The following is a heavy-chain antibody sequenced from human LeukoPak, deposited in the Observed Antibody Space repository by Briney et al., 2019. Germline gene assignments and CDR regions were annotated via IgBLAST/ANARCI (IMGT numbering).Heavy chain of an antibody. CDR2: ISGSGGST. V-gene: IGHV3-23*01. Sequence: PGGSLRLSCAASGFTFSSYGMSWVRQAPGKGLEWVSAISGSGGSTYYADSVKGRFTISRDNSKNTLYLQMNSLRAEDTAVYYCAKEGYDSSGYQEEFEDYWGQGTLDTVSS. D-gene: IGHD3-22*01. CDR3: AKEGYDSSGYQEEFEDY. CDR1: GFTFSSYG. J-gene: IGHJ4*02.